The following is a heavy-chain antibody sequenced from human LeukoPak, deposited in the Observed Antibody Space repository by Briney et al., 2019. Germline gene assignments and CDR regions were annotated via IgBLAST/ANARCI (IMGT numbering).Heavy chain of an antibody. D-gene: IGHD2-15*01. V-gene: IGHV3-53*01. CDR2: IYSGGST. Sequence: GGSVRLSCTASGFIASSNYMSWVRQAPGKGLEWVSLIYSGGSTYYADSVMGRSTISRDKSNNTLYLQMNSLRAEDTAVYYCAAGGRSGVAFESWGQGTLVTVSS. J-gene: IGHJ4*02. CDR1: GFIASSNY. CDR3: AAGGRSGVAFES.